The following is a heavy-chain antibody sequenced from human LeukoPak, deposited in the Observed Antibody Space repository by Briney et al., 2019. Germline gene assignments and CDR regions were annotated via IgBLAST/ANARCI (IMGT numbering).Heavy chain of an antibody. CDR3: AKDQQVGAAAYYFDS. CDR2: IANDGKDK. D-gene: IGHD6-13*01. J-gene: IGHJ4*02. V-gene: IGHV3-30*18. CDR1: GFTFSRYG. Sequence: GASLRLSCAASGFTFSRYGLHWVRQAPGKGLEWVAVIANDGKDKKYADSVKGRFSISRDNSKSTLYLQMNSLRAEDTGVYYCAKDQQVGAAAYYFDSWGQGTLVTVPS.